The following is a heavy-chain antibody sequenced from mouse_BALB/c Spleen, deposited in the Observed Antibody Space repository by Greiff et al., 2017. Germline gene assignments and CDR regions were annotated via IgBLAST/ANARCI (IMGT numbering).Heavy chain of an antibody. Sequence: VQLQESGPGLVQPSQSLSITCTVSGFSLTSYGVHWVRQSPGKGLEWLGVIWSGGSTDYNAAFISRLSISKDNSKSQVFFKMNSLQADDTALYYCARITTATSTLYAMDYWGQGTSVTVSS. V-gene: IGHV2-4-1*01. J-gene: IGHJ4*01. D-gene: IGHD1-2*01. CDR2: IWSGGST. CDR1: GFSLTSYG. CDR3: ARITTATSTLYAMDY.